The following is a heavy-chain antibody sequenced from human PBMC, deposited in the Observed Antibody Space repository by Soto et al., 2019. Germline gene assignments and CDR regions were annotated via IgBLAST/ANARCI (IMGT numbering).Heavy chain of an antibody. CDR1: GGTISSYY. Sequence: SETLSLTCTVSGGTISSYYWSWIRQPPGKGLEWIGYIYYSGSTNYNSSLKSRVTISVDTSKNQFSLKLSSVTAADTAVYYCARDQFGVDLCGQGTLVTVSS. J-gene: IGHJ5*02. D-gene: IGHD3-3*01. V-gene: IGHV4-59*01. CDR3: ARDQFGVDL. CDR2: IYYSGST.